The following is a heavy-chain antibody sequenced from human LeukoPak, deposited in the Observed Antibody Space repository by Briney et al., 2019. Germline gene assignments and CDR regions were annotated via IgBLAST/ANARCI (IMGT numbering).Heavy chain of an antibody. V-gene: IGHV3-30*18. CDR1: GFTFSSYW. D-gene: IGHD6-19*01. CDR3: AKDGHSSGWYQEFDY. CDR2: ISYDGSNK. Sequence: GGSLRLSCAASGFTFSSYWMSWVRQAPGKGLEWVAVISYDGSNKYYADSVKGRFTISRDNSKNTLYLQMNSLRAEDTAVYYCAKDGHSSGWYQEFDYWGQGTLVTVSS. J-gene: IGHJ4*02.